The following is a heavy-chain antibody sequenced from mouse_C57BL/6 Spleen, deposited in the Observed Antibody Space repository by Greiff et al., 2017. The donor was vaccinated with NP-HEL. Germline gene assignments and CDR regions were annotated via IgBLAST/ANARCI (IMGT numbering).Heavy chain of an antibody. CDR3: ARSGDYEAY. J-gene: IGHJ3*01. CDR2: INPNNGGT. Sequence: VQLQQSGPELVKPGASVKIPCKASGYTFTDYNMDWVKQSHGKSLEWIGDINPNNGGTIYNQKFKGKATLTVDKSSSTAYMELRSLTSEDTAVYYCARSGDYEAYWGQGTLVTVSA. V-gene: IGHV1-18*01. CDR1: GYTFTDYN. D-gene: IGHD2-4*01.